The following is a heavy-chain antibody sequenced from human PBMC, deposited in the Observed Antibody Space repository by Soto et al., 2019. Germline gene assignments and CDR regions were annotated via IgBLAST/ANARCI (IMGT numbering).Heavy chain of an antibody. CDR1: GFTFSSYA. D-gene: IGHD6-13*01. J-gene: IGHJ1*01. Sequence: EVQLLESGGGLVQPGGSLRLSCAASGFTFSSYAMSWVRQAPGKGLEWVSAISGSGGSTYYADSVKGRFTISRDNSKNTLYLQMNSLRAEDTAVYYCGPGSSSFGYFQHWGQGTLVTVSS. CDR3: GPGSSSFGYFQH. V-gene: IGHV3-23*01. CDR2: ISGSGGST.